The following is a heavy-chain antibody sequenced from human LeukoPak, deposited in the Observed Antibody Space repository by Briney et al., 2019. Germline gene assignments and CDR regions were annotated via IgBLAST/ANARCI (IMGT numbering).Heavy chain of an antibody. CDR1: GFTFSSYA. D-gene: IGHD4-17*01. V-gene: IGHV3-30-3*01. CDR3: ARTEEATVTTSDAFDI. J-gene: IGHJ3*02. CDR2: ISYDGGNK. Sequence: GGSLRLSCAASGFTFSSYAMHWVRQAPGKGLEWVAVISYDGGNKYYADSVKGRFTISRDNSKNTLYLQMNSLRAEDTAVYYCARTEEATVTTSDAFDIWGQGTMVTVSS.